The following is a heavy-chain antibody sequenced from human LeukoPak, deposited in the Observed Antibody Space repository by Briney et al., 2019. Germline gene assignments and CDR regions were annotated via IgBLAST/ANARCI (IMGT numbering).Heavy chain of an antibody. V-gene: IGHV3-48*03. CDR2: ISGSGTTM. CDR1: GFTFSTYA. CDR3: ARGLRKGRYFDY. J-gene: IGHJ4*02. Sequence: GGSLRLSCAASGFTFSTYAMSWVRQAPGKGLEWVSYISGSGTTMYYADSVRGRFTISRDNAENSLYLQTNSLRAEDTAIYYCARGLRKGRYFDYWGQGTLVTVSS. D-gene: IGHD3-16*01.